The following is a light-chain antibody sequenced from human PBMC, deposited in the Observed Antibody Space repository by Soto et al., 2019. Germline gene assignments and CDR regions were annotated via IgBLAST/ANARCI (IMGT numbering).Light chain of an antibody. J-gene: IGLJ3*02. CDR3: CSFTTSNTWV. V-gene: IGLV2-14*01. CDR2: EVS. CDR1: XSXVXGYNY. Sequence: QSALTQPASVSGSPGQSITISCTXTXSXVXGYNYVSWFQQHPGEAPKLMIYEVSHRPSGVSDRLSGSKSGNTASLTISGLQAEDEADYYCCSFTTSNTWVFGGGTKLTVL.